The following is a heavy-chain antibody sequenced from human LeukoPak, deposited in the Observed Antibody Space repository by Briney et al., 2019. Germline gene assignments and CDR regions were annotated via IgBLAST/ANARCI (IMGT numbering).Heavy chain of an antibody. D-gene: IGHD4/OR15-4a*01. CDR1: EFSFSTYG. J-gene: IGHJ4*02. CDR3: VKDRDPRRTLVHFDY. Sequence: PGGSLRLSCAASEFSFSTYGMHWVRQAPGKGLEWVAAISYDGNNKYYADSVKGRFTISRDNSKNTLYLDMKGLRVEDSAMYYCVKDRDPRRTLVHFDYWGQGTLVTVSS. CDR2: ISYDGNNK. V-gene: IGHV3-30*18.